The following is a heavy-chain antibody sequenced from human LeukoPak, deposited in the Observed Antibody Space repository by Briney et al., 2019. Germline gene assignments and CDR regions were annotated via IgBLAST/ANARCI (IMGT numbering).Heavy chain of an antibody. J-gene: IGHJ4*02. CDR2: IYYSGST. Sequence: SETLSLTCTVSGGSLSSYYWSWIRQPPGKGLEWIGHIYYSGSTNYNPSLKSRVTISVDTSKNQFSLKLSSVTAADTAVYYCARVSNYYDSSGSDYWGQGTLVTVSS. CDR3: ARVSNYYDSSGSDY. CDR1: GGSLSSYY. V-gene: IGHV4-59*01. D-gene: IGHD3-22*01.